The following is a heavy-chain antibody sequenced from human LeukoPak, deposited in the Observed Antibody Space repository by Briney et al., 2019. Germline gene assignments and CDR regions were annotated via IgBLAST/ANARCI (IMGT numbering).Heavy chain of an antibody. Sequence: GGSLRLSCAASGFTVSSNYMSWVRQAPGKGLEWVSVIYSGGSTYYADSVKGRFTISKDNSKITLYLQMNSLRAEDTAVYYCATTGGVGSNPYYYYYGMDVWGQGTTVTVSS. D-gene: IGHD3-10*01. CDR2: IYSGGST. V-gene: IGHV3-53*01. CDR1: GFTVSSNY. CDR3: ATTGGVGSNPYYYYYGMDV. J-gene: IGHJ6*02.